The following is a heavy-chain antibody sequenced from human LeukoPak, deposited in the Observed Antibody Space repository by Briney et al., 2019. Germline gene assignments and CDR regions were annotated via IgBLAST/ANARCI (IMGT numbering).Heavy chain of an antibody. CDR2: ISQDESNK. J-gene: IGHJ3*02. V-gene: IGHV3-30*03. Sequence: PGRSLRLSCVASGFTLRNYGMHWVRQAPGKGLEWVAGISQDESNKYYTESVKGRFTISRDNSKNALYLQMDTLTIEDTAVYYCTREADAFDIWGQGTMVTVSS. CDR1: GFTLRNYG. CDR3: TREADAFDI.